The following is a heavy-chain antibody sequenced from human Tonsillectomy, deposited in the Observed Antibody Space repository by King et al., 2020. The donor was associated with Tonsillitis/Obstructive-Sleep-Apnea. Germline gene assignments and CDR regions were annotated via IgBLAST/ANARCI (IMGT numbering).Heavy chain of an antibody. J-gene: IGHJ3*01. D-gene: IGHD1-26*01. CDR2: INAGNGNT. Sequence: QLVQSGAEVKKPGASVKVSCKASGYIFNDYTIHWVRQAPGQSLEWMGWINAGNGNTKYSQKFQGRVSIVRDTSARTAYMELSSLRSEDTAVYYCARDRVGILGLDAFDLWGQGTMVTVSS. V-gene: IGHV1-3*01. CDR1: GYIFNDYT. CDR3: ARDRVGILGLDAFDL.